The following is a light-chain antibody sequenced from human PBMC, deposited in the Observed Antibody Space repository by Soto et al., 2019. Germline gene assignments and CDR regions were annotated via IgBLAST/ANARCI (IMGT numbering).Light chain of an antibody. J-gene: IGKJ1*01. CDR2: GAS. CDR3: LPYDNWPPWT. CDR1: QSVSTN. V-gene: IGKV3-15*01. Sequence: EMVMTQPPATLSVSPGERATLSCRASQSVSTNLAWYQHKPGQAPRLLIYGASIRATDIPARFSGSGSGTEFTLTISSLQSEDFAVYYCLPYDNWPPWTFGQGTKVEIK.